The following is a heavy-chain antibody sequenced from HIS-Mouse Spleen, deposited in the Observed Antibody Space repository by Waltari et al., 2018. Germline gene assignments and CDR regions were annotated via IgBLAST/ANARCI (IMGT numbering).Heavy chain of an antibody. V-gene: IGHV4-39*07. CDR2: IYYSGST. D-gene: IGHD6-13*01. CDR3: AREIPYSSSWYDWYFDL. J-gene: IGHJ2*01. CDR1: GGPISSSSYY. Sequence: QLQLQESGPGLVKPSENLSRTCTVSGGPISSSSYYWGWIRQPPGKGLEWIGSIYYSGSTYYNPSLKSRVTISVDTSKNQFSLKLSSVTAADTAVYYCAREIPYSSSWYDWYFDLWGRGTLVTVSS.